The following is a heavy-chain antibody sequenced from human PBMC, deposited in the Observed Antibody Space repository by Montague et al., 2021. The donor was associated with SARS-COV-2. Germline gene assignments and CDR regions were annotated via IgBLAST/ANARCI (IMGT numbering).Heavy chain of an antibody. CDR1: GFTFSSYA. CDR2: IYSGGSST. CDR3: AKWGAITIFGVVPPGGYYYYGMDV. Sequence: SLRLPCAASGFTFSSYAMSWVRQAPGKGLEWVSVIYSGGSSTYYADSVKGRFTISRDNSKNTLYLQMNSLRAEDTAVYYCAKWGAITIFGVVPPGGYYYYGMDVWGQGTTVTVSS. J-gene: IGHJ6*02. V-gene: IGHV3-23*03. D-gene: IGHD3-3*01.